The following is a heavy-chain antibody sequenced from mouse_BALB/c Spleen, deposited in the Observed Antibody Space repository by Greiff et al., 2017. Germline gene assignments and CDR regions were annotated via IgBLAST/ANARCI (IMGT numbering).Heavy chain of an antibody. Sequence: EVQVVESGPELVKPGASVKMSCKASGYTFTSYVMHWVKQKPGQGLEWIGYINPYNDGTKYNEKFKGKATLTSDKSSSTAYMELSSLTSEDSAVYYCAREATVVLDYWGQGTTLTVSS. CDR3: AREATVVLDY. V-gene: IGHV1-14*01. J-gene: IGHJ2*01. CDR2: INPYNDGT. D-gene: IGHD1-1*01. CDR1: GYTFTSYV.